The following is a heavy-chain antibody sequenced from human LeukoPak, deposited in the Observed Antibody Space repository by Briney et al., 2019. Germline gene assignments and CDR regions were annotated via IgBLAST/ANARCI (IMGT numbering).Heavy chain of an antibody. Sequence: ASVKVSCKASGYIFTGYYMHWVRQAPGQGLEWMGWINPNSGGTKYAQKFQGRVTMTRDTSISIAYMELSRLRSDDTAVYYCARDSSGWHYYYMDVWGKGTTVTVSS. CDR3: ARDSSGWHYYYMDV. V-gene: IGHV1-2*02. J-gene: IGHJ6*03. CDR1: GYIFTGYY. D-gene: IGHD6-25*01. CDR2: INPNSGGT.